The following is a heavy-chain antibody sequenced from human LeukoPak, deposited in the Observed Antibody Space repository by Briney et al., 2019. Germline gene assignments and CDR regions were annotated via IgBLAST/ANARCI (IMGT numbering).Heavy chain of an antibody. CDR3: ASVGYSYNF. V-gene: IGHV1-69*13. Sequence: ASVKVSCKPSGGTLISYAISWVRQAPGQGLEWVGGINPIFCTANYAQRFQGRVTVTAGESKSTPCIELSNLRSEDTAVYYCASVGYSYNFWGQGTLVTVSS. CDR1: GGTLISYA. J-gene: IGHJ4*02. D-gene: IGHD5-18*01. CDR2: INPIFCTA.